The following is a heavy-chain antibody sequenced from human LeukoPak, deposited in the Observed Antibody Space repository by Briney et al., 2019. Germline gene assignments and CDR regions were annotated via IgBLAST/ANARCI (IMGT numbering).Heavy chain of an antibody. CDR2: IYYSGSI. CDR1: GDSIRSYY. CDR3: ASGREYSSSSDY. V-gene: IGHV4-59*01. Sequence: SETLSLTCTVSGDSIRSYYWSWIRQPPGKGLEWIGYIYYSGSIKYNPSLKSRVTISVDTSKNQFSLKLSSVTAADTAVYYCASGREYSSSSDYWGQGTSVIVSS. D-gene: IGHD6-6*01. J-gene: IGHJ4*02.